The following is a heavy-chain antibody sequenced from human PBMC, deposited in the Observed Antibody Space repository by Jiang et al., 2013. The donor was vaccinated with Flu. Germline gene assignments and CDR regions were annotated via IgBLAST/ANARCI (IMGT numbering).Heavy chain of an antibody. V-gene: IGHV6-1*01. CDR1: GDSVSSNSAA. CDR2: TYYRSKWYN. Sequence: GPGLVKPSQTLSLTCAISGDSVSSNSAAWNWIRQSPSRGLEWLGRTYYRSKWYNDYAVSVKSRITINPDTSKNQFSLQLNSVTPEDTAVYYCARGGDYNWNYERFGSYYYYGMDVWGKGTTVTVSS. D-gene: IGHD1-7*01. J-gene: IGHJ6*04. CDR3: ARGGDYNWNYERFGSYYYYGMDV.